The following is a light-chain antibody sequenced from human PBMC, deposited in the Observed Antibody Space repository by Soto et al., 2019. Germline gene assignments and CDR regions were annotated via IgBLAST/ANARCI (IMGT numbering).Light chain of an antibody. CDR2: DVR. Sequence: QSALTQPASVSGSPGQSITISCTGTSSDVGYYNYVSWYQPHPRKVPKLMIYDVRYRPSGVSDRFSGSESGNTASLTLSALQAEDEADYYCSSYTSTSTLAFGTGTKLTVL. CDR1: SSDVGYYNY. CDR3: SSYTSTSTLA. J-gene: IGLJ1*01. V-gene: IGLV2-14*03.